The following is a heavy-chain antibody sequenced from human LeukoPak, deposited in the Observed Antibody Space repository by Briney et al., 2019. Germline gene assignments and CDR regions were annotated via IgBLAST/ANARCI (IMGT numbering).Heavy chain of an antibody. Sequence: SETLSLTCTVSGAPISSGTYHWAWVRQPPGKGLEWIGNIYYSGSTYYSPSLKSRVIISVDTSKNQFSLKLSSVTAADTAMYYCAREDHILTGYSSWYFDYWGQGTLVTVSS. CDR2: IYYSGST. V-gene: IGHV4-39*07. D-gene: IGHD3-9*01. CDR1: GAPISSGTYH. J-gene: IGHJ4*02. CDR3: AREDHILTGYSSWYFDY.